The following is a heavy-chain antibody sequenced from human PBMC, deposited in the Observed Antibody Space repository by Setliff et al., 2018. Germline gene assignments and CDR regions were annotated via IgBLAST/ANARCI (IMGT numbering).Heavy chain of an antibody. CDR2: INAGTGYA. CDR1: GYTFTNFG. Sequence: ASVKVSCKTSGYTFTNFGISWVRQVPGQGLEWMGWINAGTGYAKYSQEFQGRVTITRDTPASTVYMELSSLRSEDMAVYYCARGPSGWSSATSRYYFYMDVWGKGTTVTVSS. CDR3: ARGPSGWSSATSRYYFYMDV. V-gene: IGHV1-3*03. J-gene: IGHJ6*03. D-gene: IGHD6-19*01.